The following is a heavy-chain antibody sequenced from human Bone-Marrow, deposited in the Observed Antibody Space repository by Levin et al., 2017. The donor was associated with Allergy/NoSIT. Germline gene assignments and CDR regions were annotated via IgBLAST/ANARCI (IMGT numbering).Heavy chain of an antibody. CDR2: IYWDDDK. CDR1: GFSLSTTGVV. CDR3: AHSGIDGDYPFDY. Sequence: SGPTLVKPTQTLTLTCTFSGFSLSTTGVVVGWIRQPPGKALEWLAHIYWDDDKRFSPSLKRRLTITKDTSKDQVVLTLTNVDPVDTGTYYCAHSGIDGDYPFDYWGQGILVTVSS. D-gene: IGHD4-17*01. V-gene: IGHV2-5*02. J-gene: IGHJ4*02.